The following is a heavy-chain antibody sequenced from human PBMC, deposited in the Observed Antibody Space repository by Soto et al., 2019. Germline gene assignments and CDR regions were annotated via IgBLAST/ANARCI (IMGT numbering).Heavy chain of an antibody. J-gene: IGHJ4*02. CDR2: IYPSGGST. CDR1: GYTFTNYY. V-gene: IGHV1-46*01. D-gene: IGHD3-10*01. CDR3: ARDLSGPMDY. Sequence: ASVKVSCKASGYTFTNYYMHWVRQAPGQGLEWMGIIYPSGGSTRNAQKFQGRVTMTRDTSTSTVYMELSSLRSEDTAVYYCARDLSGPMDYSGRGTLLTVSS.